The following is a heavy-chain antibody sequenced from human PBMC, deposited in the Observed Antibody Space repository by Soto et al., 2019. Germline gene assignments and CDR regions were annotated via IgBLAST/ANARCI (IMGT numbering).Heavy chain of an antibody. Sequence: QLQLQESGPGLVKPSETLSLTCTVSGGSISISTYHWGWIRQPPGRGLKWNGSINYSGGTYYNPSFESRLTKSVDACENQFPLKLSSVTAADQAVYYCARHIAAASQWPVDHMDDWGKGTTVTVSS. CDR3: ARHIAAASQWPVDHMDD. J-gene: IGHJ6*03. CDR1: GGSISISTYH. D-gene: IGHD6-13*01. V-gene: IGHV4-39*01. CDR2: INYSGGT.